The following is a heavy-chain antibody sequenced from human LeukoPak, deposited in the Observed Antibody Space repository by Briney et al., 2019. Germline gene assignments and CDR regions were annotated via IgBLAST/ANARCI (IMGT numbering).Heavy chain of an antibody. D-gene: IGHD5-24*01. CDR3: ARHGYNSYVNY. CDR2: INHSGST. CDR1: GGSFSGYY. V-gene: IGHV4-34*01. J-gene: IGHJ4*02. Sequence: SETLSLTCAVYGGSFSGYYWSWIRQPPGKGLEWIGEINHSGSTNYNPSLKGRVTISVDTSKNQFSLKLSSVTAADTAVYYCARHGYNSYVNYWGQGTLVTVSS.